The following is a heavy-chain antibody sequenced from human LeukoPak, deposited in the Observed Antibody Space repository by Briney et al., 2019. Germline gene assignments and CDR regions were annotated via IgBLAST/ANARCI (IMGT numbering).Heavy chain of an antibody. D-gene: IGHD6-25*01. CDR3: ASLGSAAAVPEAFDI. Sequence: ASVKVSCKASGYTFTGYYMHWVRQAPGQGLEWMGWINPNSGGTNYAQKFQGRVTMTRDTSISTAYMELSRLRSDDTAVYYCASLGSAAAVPEAFDIWGQGTMVTVSS. J-gene: IGHJ3*02. V-gene: IGHV1-2*02. CDR2: INPNSGGT. CDR1: GYTFTGYY.